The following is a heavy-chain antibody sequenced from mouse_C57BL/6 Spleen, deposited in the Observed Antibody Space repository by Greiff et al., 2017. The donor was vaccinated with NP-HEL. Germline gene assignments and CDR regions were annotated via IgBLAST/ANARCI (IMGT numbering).Heavy chain of an antibody. CDR1: GFNIKDYY. Sequence: EVQGVESGAELVRPGASVKLSCTASGFNIKDYYMHWVKQRPEQGLEWIGRIDPEDGDTEYAPKFQGKATMTADTSSHTAYLQLSSLTSEDTAVYYCTTPRYYGSSSYWYFDVWGTGTTVTVSS. CDR3: TTPRYYGSSSYWYFDV. J-gene: IGHJ1*03. D-gene: IGHD1-1*01. CDR2: IDPEDGDT. V-gene: IGHV14-1*01.